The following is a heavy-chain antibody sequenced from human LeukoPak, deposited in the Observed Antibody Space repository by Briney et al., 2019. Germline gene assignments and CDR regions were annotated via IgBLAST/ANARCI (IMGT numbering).Heavy chain of an antibody. CDR3: TTLAVAAPRQAY. J-gene: IGHJ4*02. Sequence: NASETLSLTCTVSGDSIDSSVYYWGWIRQPPGKGLEWVGSFYYSGKPYYQSSLKSRVTMSVDISKNQFSLRLSSVTAADTAVYYCTTLAVAAPRQAYWGQGTLVTVSS. CDR2: FYYSGKP. V-gene: IGHV4-39*01. CDR1: GDSIDSSVYY. D-gene: IGHD6-19*01.